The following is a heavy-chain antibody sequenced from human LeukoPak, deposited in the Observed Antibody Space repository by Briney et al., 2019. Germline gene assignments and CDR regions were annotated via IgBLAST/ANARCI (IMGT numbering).Heavy chain of an antibody. CDR1: GFTFSSYA. CDR2: ISGSGGST. CDR3: AKDLRVYSSGYDY. D-gene: IGHD6-19*01. V-gene: IGHV3-23*01. Sequence: GGSLRLSCAASGFTFSSYAMSWVRQAPWKGLEWVSAISGSGGSTYYADSVKGRFTISRDNSKNTLYLQMNSLRAEDTAVYYCAKDLRVYSSGYDYWGQGTLVTVSS. J-gene: IGHJ4*02.